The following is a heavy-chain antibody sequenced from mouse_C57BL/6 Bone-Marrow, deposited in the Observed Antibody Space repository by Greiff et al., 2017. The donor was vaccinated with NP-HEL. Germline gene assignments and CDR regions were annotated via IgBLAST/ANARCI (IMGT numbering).Heavy chain of an antibody. CDR3: GSPTGPWFAY. Sequence: QVQLQQSGPELVKPGASVKISCKASGYAFSSSWMNWVKQRPGKGLEWIGRIYPGDGDTNYNGKFKGKATLTADKSSSTAYMQLSSLTSEDSAVYFCGSPTGPWFAYWGQGTLVTVSA. D-gene: IGHD4-1*02. CDR1: GYAFSSSW. V-gene: IGHV1-82*01. J-gene: IGHJ3*01. CDR2: IYPGDGDT.